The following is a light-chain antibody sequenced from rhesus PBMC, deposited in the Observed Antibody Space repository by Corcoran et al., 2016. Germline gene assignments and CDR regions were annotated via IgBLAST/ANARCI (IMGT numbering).Light chain of an antibody. CDR1: SSDVGGYNY. Sequence: QAAPPQPPSVSGSPGQSVTISCTGTSSDVGGYNYVSWYQQHPGKAPKLMIYGVSTRPSGVSDRFSGSKSGNTASLTISGLQAEDEADYYCCSYTASSTFIFGAGTRLTVL. CDR3: CSYTASSTFI. J-gene: IGLJ1*01. CDR2: GVS. V-gene: IGLV2S7*01.